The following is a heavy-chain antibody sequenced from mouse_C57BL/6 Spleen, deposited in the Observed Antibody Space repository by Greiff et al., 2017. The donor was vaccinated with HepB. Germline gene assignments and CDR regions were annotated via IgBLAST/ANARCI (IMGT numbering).Heavy chain of an antibody. Sequence: QVQLKQSGAELVKPGASVKLSCKASGYTFTSYWMHWVKQRPGQGLEWIGMIHPNSGSTNYNEKFKSKATLTVDKSSSTAYMQLSSLTSEVSAVYYCARDTTVGDAMDYWGQGTSVTVSS. CDR1: GYTFTSYW. CDR2: IHPNSGST. CDR3: ARDTTVGDAMDY. V-gene: IGHV1-64*01. D-gene: IGHD1-1*01. J-gene: IGHJ4*01.